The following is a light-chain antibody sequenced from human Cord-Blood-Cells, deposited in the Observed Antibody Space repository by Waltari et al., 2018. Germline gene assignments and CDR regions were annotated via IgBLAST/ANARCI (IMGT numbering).Light chain of an antibody. CDR3: QQSYSTPYT. J-gene: IGKJ2*01. V-gene: IGKV1-39*01. CDR2: AAC. Sequence: DIQITQSPSSLSASVGARVTITCRASQSISSDLKWYQEKPGKAPKLLIYAACSLQSGVPSRFSRSGSGTDFTLTISSLQPEDFATYYCQQSYSTPYTFGQGTKREIK. CDR1: QSISSD.